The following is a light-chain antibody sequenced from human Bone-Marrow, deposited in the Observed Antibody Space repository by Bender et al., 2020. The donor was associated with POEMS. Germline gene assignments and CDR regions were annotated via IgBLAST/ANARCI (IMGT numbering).Light chain of an antibody. CDR3: SSYTSSSTLV. CDR2: DVS. J-gene: IGLJ2*01. V-gene: IGLV2-14*03. Sequence: QSALTQPASVSGSPGQSITIPCTGTSSDVGAYDYVSWYQQHPGKVPKLMIYDVSNRASGVSDRFSGSKSGNTASLTISGLQAEDEANYYCSSYTSSSTLVFGGGTKLTVL. CDR1: SSDVGAYDY.